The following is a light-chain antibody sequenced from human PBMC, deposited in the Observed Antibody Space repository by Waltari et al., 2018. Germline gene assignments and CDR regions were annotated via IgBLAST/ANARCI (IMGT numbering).Light chain of an antibody. CDR2: KDS. Sequence: SYELRQPPSVSVSPGQTARITCSGDALATQFGYWYQQKPGQASVMVIYKDSERPSGIPERFSGSSSGTTVTLTIIGVQAEDEADYYCQSGDNGGGSPYVLFGGGTKVTVL. CDR1: ALATQF. CDR3: QSGDNGGGSPYVL. V-gene: IGLV3-25*03. J-gene: IGLJ2*01.